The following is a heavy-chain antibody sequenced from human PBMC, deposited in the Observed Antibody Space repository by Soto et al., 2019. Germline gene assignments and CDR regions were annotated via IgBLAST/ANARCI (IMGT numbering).Heavy chain of an antibody. D-gene: IGHD3-16*01. CDR3: ARGLKRFGGNRFDY. Sequence: QVQLVQSGAEVKKPGASVKVSCKASGYTFTSYDINWVRQATGQGLEWMGWMNPNSGNTGYAQKFQGRVTMTRNTSIRTAYMERSSLRAEDTAVYYCARGLKRFGGNRFDYWGQGTLVTGSS. CDR2: MNPNSGNT. V-gene: IGHV1-8*01. J-gene: IGHJ4*02. CDR1: GYTFTSYD.